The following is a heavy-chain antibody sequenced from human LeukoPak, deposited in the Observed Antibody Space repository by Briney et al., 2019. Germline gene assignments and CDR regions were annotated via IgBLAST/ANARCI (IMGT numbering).Heavy chain of an antibody. D-gene: IGHD5-18*01. Sequence: GGSLRLSCAASGFTVSSNYMSWVRQAPGKGLEWVSVVSESGEITHYADSVKGRFTISRDNSKNTVYLQMNSLRAEDSAVYYCAKDTAQGYTYGTIEQDYWGQGTRVTVSS. CDR1: GFTVSSNY. V-gene: IGHV3-23*01. CDR3: AKDTAQGYTYGTIEQDY. J-gene: IGHJ4*02. CDR2: VSESGEIT.